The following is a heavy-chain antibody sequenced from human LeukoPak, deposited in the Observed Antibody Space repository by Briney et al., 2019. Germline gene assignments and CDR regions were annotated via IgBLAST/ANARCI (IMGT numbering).Heavy chain of an antibody. CDR1: GFTFSSDS. Sequence: PGGSLRLSCAASGFTFSSDSMTWVRQAPGKGLEWVSSISSSSSYIYYADSVKGRFTISRDNAKNSLYLQMNSLRAEDTAVYYCATTPGIAVSDYWGQGTLVTVSS. V-gene: IGHV3-21*01. J-gene: IGHJ4*02. D-gene: IGHD6-19*01. CDR2: ISSSSSYI. CDR3: ATTPGIAVSDY.